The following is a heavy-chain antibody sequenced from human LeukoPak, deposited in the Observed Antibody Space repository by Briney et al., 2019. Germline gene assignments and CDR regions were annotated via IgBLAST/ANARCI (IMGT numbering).Heavy chain of an antibody. D-gene: IGHD2-2*01. Sequence: GGSLRLSCAASGFTFTTYWMHWVRHVPGKGLVWVARIKGDGSSTRHADSMKGRFTISRDNAKNTLYLQMNSLRDEDTAVYYCVREGLECSGSSCQRAAFDYWGQGTLITVSS. CDR1: GFTFTTYW. V-gene: IGHV3-74*01. CDR3: VREGLECSGSSCQRAAFDY. J-gene: IGHJ4*02. CDR2: IKGDGSST.